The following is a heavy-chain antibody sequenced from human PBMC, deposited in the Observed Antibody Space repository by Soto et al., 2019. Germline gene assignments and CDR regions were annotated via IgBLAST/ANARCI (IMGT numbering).Heavy chain of an antibody. CDR1: GGSISSGDYY. J-gene: IGHJ2*01. D-gene: IGHD2-15*01. Sequence: QVQLQESGPGLVKPSQTLSLTCTVSGGSISSGDYYWSWIRQPPGKGLEWIGYIYYSGSTYYNPSLKSRVTPSVDTPKNQFSLKLSSVSAADTAAYYCARVVNRPVRFDLWGRGTLVTVSS. V-gene: IGHV4-30-4*01. CDR2: IYYSGST. CDR3: ARVVNRPVRFDL.